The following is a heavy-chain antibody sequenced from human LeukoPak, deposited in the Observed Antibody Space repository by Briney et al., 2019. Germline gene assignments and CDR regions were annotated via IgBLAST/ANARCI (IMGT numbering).Heavy chain of an antibody. CDR1: GGSISSYY. V-gene: IGHV4-59*01. CDR2: IYYSSST. D-gene: IGHD2-2*02. J-gene: IGHJ3*02. CDR3: ASLMRYCSSTSCYTSSKNAFDI. Sequence: SETLSLTCTVSGGSISSYYWSWIRQPPGKGLEWIGYIYYSSSTNYNPSLKSRVTISVDTYNNQFSLKLSSVTAAEQAVYYCASLMRYCSSTSCYTSSKNAFDIWGQGTMVTVSS.